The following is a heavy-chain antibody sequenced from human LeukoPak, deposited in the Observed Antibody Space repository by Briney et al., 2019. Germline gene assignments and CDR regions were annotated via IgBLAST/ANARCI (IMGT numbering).Heavy chain of an antibody. Sequence: PGGSMRLSCAASGFTFSSYAMHWVRQAPGKGLEWVAVISYDGSNKYYADSVKGRFTISRDNSKNTLYLQMNSLRAEDTAVYYCAREPDGYWGQGTLVTGSS. CDR1: GFTFSSYA. CDR2: ISYDGSNK. J-gene: IGHJ4*02. V-gene: IGHV3-30-3*01. D-gene: IGHD1-14*01. CDR3: AREPDGY.